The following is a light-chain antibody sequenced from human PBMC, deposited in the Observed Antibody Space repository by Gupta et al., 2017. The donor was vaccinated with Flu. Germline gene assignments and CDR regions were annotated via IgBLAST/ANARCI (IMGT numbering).Light chain of an antibody. CDR1: QCHLHSDGMAY. V-gene: IGKV2D-29*01. CDR3: TLRVPLPWT. CDR2: AAS. J-gene: IGKJ1*01. Sequence: VTPGQPGSISCESSQCHLHSDGMAYLHWFLQRPGRPPQLLIKAASKRVSGVPDRFSGRGLGTAFTLKITRVEAEDVGVYYSTLRVPLPWTFGQATKVEI.